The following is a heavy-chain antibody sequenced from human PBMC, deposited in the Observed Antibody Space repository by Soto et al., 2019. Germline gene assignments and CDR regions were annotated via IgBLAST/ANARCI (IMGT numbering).Heavy chain of an antibody. CDR2: INAGNGNT. CDR3: AREYGRPIGWFDP. V-gene: IGHV1-3*01. Sequence: QVQLVQSGAEVKKPGASVKVSCKASGYTFTSYAMHWVRQAPGQRLEWMGWINAGNGNTKYSQKFQGRVTITRDTSASTAYMERSSLRSEDTAVYYCAREYGRPIGWFDPWGQGTLVTVSS. CDR1: GYTFTSYA. J-gene: IGHJ5*02. D-gene: IGHD1-26*01.